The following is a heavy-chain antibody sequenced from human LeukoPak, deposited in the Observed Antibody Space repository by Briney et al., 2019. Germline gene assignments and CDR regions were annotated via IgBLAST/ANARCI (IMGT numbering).Heavy chain of an antibody. CDR3: ARWYQMDRDSTSFYRRYYGLDV. J-gene: IGHJ6*02. Sequence: PSETLSLTCSVSRGSITSYYWGWVRQAPGEGLEWIGYIHSTGITKFNPSLWNRVTMSVDTSKNQLSLRLISVTAADTAVYYCARWYQMDRDSTSFYRRYYGLDVWGHGTTVIVSS. CDR2: IHSTGIT. D-gene: IGHD2-2*02. CDR1: RGSITSYY. V-gene: IGHV4-59*01.